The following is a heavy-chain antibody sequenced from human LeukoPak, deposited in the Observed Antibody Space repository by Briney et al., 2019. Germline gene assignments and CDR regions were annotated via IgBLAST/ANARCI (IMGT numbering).Heavy chain of an antibody. V-gene: IGHV3-33*01. J-gene: IGHJ4*02. Sequence: GGSLRLSCAASGFNFDTYAMHWVRQAPGQGLEWVALIWHDGSHKFYSNSVRGQFTISRDNSKNTVYLQMNNLRPDDTAVYYCAREIFGSGSYLDFWGQGTLVTVSS. CDR3: AREIFGSGSYLDF. CDR2: IWHDGSHK. D-gene: IGHD3-10*01. CDR1: GFNFDTYA.